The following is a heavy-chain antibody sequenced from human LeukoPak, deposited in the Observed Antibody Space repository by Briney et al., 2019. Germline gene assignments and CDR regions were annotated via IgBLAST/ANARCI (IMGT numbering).Heavy chain of an antibody. Sequence: GGSLRLSCAASGFTFSSYSMNWVRQAPGKGLEWVSYISSSSSTIYYADSVKGRFTISRDNAKNSLYLQMNSLRDEDTAVYYCASGPQWELLPRDAFDIWGQGTMVTVSS. V-gene: IGHV3-48*02. J-gene: IGHJ3*02. CDR3: ASGPQWELLPRDAFDI. CDR1: GFTFSSYS. D-gene: IGHD1-26*01. CDR2: ISSSSSTI.